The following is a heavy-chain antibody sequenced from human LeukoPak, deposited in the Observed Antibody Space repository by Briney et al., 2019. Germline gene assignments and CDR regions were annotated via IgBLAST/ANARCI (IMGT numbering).Heavy chain of an antibody. CDR3: ARRGYSSSWSNWFDP. V-gene: IGHV4-59*08. CDR1: GGSVSSYY. CDR2: IYYSGST. J-gene: IGHJ5*02. Sequence: PSETLSLTCTVSGGSVSSYYWSWIRQPPGKGLEWIGYIYYSGSTNYNPSLKSRVTISVDTSKNQFSLKLSSVTAADTAVYYCARRGYSSSWSNWFDPWGQGTLVTVSS. D-gene: IGHD6-13*01.